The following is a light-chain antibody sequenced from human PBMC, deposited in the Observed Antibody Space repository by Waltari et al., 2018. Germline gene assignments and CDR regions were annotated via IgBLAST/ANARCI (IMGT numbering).Light chain of an antibody. CDR3: LHLNNFPLS. Sequence: DIQLTQSPSFLSAPVRDRATITCRASQGISTYLAWYQQKPGKAPKLLIYAASTLQSDIPSRFSGSGSGTEFTLTISSLQPEDFATYYCLHLNNFPLSFGGGTKVELK. CDR2: AAS. V-gene: IGKV1-9*01. J-gene: IGKJ4*01. CDR1: QGISTY.